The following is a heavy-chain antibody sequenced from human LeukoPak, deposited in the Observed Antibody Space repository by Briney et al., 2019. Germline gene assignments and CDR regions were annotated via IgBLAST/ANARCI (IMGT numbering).Heavy chain of an antibody. Sequence: GASVKVSCKASGYTFTGYYMHWVRQAPGQGLEWMGWINPNSGGTNYAQKFQGRVTMTRDTSTSTAYMELSRLRSDDTAVYYCARDWPYDSSGYYPYYFDYWGQGTLVTVSS. J-gene: IGHJ4*02. CDR3: ARDWPYDSSGYYPYYFDY. D-gene: IGHD3-22*01. CDR1: GYTFTGYY. CDR2: INPNSGGT. V-gene: IGHV1-2*02.